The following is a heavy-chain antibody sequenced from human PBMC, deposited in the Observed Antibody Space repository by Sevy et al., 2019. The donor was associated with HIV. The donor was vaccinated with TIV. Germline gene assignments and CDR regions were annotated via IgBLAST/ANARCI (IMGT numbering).Heavy chain of an antibody. Sequence: GGSLRLSCAASGFTFSSYSMNWVRQAPGKGLEWVANIKEDGSENYYVDSVKGRFTISRDNAKNSLYLQMNSLRAEDTAVYYCARVGGCSSTSCFAYWFDPWGQGTLVTVSS. V-gene: IGHV3-7*03. CDR2: IKEDGSEN. CDR3: ARVGGCSSTSCFAYWFDP. D-gene: IGHD2-2*01. J-gene: IGHJ5*02. CDR1: GFTFSSYS.